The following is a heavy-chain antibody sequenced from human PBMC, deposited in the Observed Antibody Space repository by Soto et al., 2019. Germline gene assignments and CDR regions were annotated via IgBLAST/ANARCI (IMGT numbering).Heavy chain of an antibody. Sequence: PSETLSITCTVSGDSIGSVSYYLGWIRQPPGKGLECIGRIYSSGNTYYNPSLKIRLTISVDTSKNEFSLNLSYVTYADTVMYFCASLVYTTSCARYLLAYRGQGT. CDR1: GDSIGSVSYY. CDR2: IYSSGNT. J-gene: IGHJ1*01. V-gene: IGHV4-39*01. D-gene: IGHD2-2*01. CDR3: ASLVYTTSCARYLLAY.